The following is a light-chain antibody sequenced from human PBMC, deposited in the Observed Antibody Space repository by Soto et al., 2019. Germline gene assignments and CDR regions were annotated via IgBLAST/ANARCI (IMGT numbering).Light chain of an antibody. CDR1: SSDVGGYNY. V-gene: IGLV2-14*01. CDR2: EVS. J-gene: IGLJ1*01. CDR3: SSYTNTAARV. Sequence: QSALTQPASVSGSPGQSITISCTGTSSDVGGYNYVSWYHQHPGKAPKLLIYEVSNRPSGVSNRFSGSKSGNTASLTISGLQAEDEADYYCSSYTNTAARVFGTGTKLTVL.